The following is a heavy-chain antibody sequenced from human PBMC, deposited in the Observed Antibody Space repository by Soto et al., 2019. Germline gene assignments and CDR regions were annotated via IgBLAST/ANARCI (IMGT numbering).Heavy chain of an antibody. J-gene: IGHJ3*02. Sequence: QVQLVQSGAEVKKPGASVKVSCKTSGYTFTSYDLNWVRQATGQGLEWMGWMNPNSGNTAYAQKFQGRVTLTRNTSLSTAYMELSRLRSEDTAVYYCARERSSGAFDIWGQGTMVTVSS. CDR2: MNPNSGNT. V-gene: IGHV1-8*01. D-gene: IGHD1-26*01. CDR1: GYTFTSYD. CDR3: ARERSSGAFDI.